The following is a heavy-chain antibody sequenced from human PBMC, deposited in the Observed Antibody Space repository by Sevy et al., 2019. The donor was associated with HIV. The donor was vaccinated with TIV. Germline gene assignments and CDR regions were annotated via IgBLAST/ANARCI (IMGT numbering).Heavy chain of an antibody. Sequence: GGSLRLSCAASGFTFSSYAMSWVRQAPGKGLEWVATISGSGGDTFYADSVKGRFTISRDNSKNTLYVQMHSLRAEDTALYYCAKYIYGGWRSFDYWGQGTLVTVSS. J-gene: IGHJ4*02. D-gene: IGHD5-12*01. CDR2: ISGSGGDT. CDR3: AKYIYGGWRSFDY. CDR1: GFTFSSYA. V-gene: IGHV3-23*01.